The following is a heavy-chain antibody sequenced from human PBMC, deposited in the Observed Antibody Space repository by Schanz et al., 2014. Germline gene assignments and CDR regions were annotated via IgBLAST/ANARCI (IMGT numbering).Heavy chain of an antibody. D-gene: IGHD2-15*01. CDR1: GFTFSSYG. CDR3: ATARRKSNCSGGRCFHYSYYGMDV. V-gene: IGHV3-33*01. J-gene: IGHJ6*02. Sequence: QVQLVESGGGVVQPGRSLRLSCAASGFTFSSYGMHWVRQAPGKGLEWVAAMSYDGSIKYYGDSVKGRFTISRDNSKNILYLQMNSLRAEDTAVYYCATARRKSNCSGGRCFHYSYYGMDVWGQGTTVTVSS. CDR2: MSYDGSIK.